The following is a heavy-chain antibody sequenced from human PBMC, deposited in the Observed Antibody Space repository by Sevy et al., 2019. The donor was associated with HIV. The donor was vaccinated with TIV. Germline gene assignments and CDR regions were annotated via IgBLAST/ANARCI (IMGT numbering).Heavy chain of an antibody. CDR1: GFTFSDYA. CDR3: AREEDTTGYYYYY. Sequence: GESLKISCAASGFTFSDYAMNWVRQAPGKGLEWVAVISYDGDSYYYAHSVKGRFTISRDNSKNTLYLQMSSLRPEDTAVYYCAREEDTTGYYYYYWGQGTLVTVSS. CDR2: ISYDGDSY. J-gene: IGHJ4*02. V-gene: IGHV3-30*04. D-gene: IGHD3-22*01.